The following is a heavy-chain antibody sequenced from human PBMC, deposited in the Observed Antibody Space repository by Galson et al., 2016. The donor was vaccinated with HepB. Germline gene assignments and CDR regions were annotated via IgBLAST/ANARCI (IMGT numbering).Heavy chain of an antibody. CDR1: GGSVGGLS. J-gene: IGHJ4*02. CDR2: VDHGGSA. V-gene: IGHV4-34*01. D-gene: IGHD3-10*01. CDR3: ARRLGGSPFDF. Sequence: SETLSLTCAVSGGSVGGLSWGWIRQSPGRGLEWMGEVDHGGSAKYSPSLKSRVTITVDMSKNQISLKLTSLTAADTSVYYCARRLGGSPFDFWGQGTLVTVSS.